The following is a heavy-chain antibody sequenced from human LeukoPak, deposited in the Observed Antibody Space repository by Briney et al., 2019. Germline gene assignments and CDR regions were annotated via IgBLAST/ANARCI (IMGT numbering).Heavy chain of an antibody. Sequence: PGGSLRLSCAASGFTFSNALMSGVRQAPAKGREWVEVISYDGSNKYYADSVKGRFTISRVNSKNTMYLPMSSLIAEDTAVYYCAKDHSSSWSVDYWGQGTLVTVSS. D-gene: IGHD6-13*01. V-gene: IGHV3-30*18. CDR1: GFTFSNAL. CDR3: AKDHSSSWSVDY. J-gene: IGHJ4*02. CDR2: ISYDGSNK.